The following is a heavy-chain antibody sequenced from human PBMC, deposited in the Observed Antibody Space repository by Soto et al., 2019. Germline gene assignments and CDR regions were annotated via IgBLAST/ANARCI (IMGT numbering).Heavy chain of an antibody. D-gene: IGHD2-8*01. J-gene: IGHJ4*02. Sequence: PGGSLRLSCAASGFTFSSYEMNWVRQAPGKGLEWVSYISSSGSTIYYADSVKGRFTISRDNAKNSLYLQMNSLRAEDTAVYYCARGLLYDPLDYWGQGTLVTVSS. CDR3: ARGLLYDPLDY. V-gene: IGHV3-48*03. CDR1: GFTFSSYE. CDR2: ISSSGSTI.